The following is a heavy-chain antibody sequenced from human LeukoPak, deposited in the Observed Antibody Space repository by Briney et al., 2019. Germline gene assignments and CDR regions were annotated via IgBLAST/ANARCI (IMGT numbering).Heavy chain of an antibody. CDR3: ARTNSFDSSGYYFDY. CDR2: IRSKTYRGTT. J-gene: IGHJ4*02. CDR1: GFTIGNYS. D-gene: IGHD3-22*01. V-gene: IGHV3-49*03. Sequence: PGGSLRLSCTACGFTIGNYSLSWLRQSPGKGLEWVAFIRSKTYRGTTEYAASVKGRFTISRDDSKSIAYPQMNSLKTEDTAVYYCARTNSFDSSGYYFDYWGQGTLVTVSS.